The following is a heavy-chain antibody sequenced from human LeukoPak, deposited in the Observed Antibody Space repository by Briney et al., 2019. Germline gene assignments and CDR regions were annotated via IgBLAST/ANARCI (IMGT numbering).Heavy chain of an antibody. CDR1: VGSFSGYY. Sequence: TSETLSLTCAVYVGSFSGYYWSWIRQPPGKGLEWIGEINHSGGTNYNPSLKSRVTISVDTSKNQFSLKLSSVTAADTAVYYCARGRVLGSSSPFDYWGQGTLVTVSS. V-gene: IGHV4-34*01. D-gene: IGHD6-6*01. CDR2: INHSGGT. J-gene: IGHJ4*02. CDR3: ARGRVLGSSSPFDY.